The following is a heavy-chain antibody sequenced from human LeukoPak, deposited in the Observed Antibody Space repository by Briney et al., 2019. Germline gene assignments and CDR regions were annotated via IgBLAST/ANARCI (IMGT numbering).Heavy chain of an antibody. J-gene: IGHJ4*02. CDR1: GFSLSTSGVG. CDR3: AHRSQVLVGATALYYFDY. CDR2: IYWNDDK. Sequence: SGPTLVKPTQTLTLTCTFSGFSLSTSGVGVGWIRQPPGKALEWPALIYWNDDKRYSPSLKSRLTITKDTSKNQVVLTMTNMDPVDTATYYCAHRSQVLVGATALYYFDYWGQGTLVTVSS. V-gene: IGHV2-5*01. D-gene: IGHD1-26*01.